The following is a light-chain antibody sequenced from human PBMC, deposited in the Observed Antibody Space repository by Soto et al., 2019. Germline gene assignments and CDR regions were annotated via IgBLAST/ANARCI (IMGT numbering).Light chain of an antibody. CDR3: QQLNSYPIT. V-gene: IGKV1-12*01. CDR2: AAS. Sequence: DIQMTQSPSSVSASVGDRVTITCRSSEDISTCLAWYQQKPGKAPKLLIYAASTLQSGVPSRFSGSRSGTEFTLTISSLQPEDFATYYCQQLNSYPITFGQGTRLEIK. J-gene: IGKJ5*01. CDR1: EDISTC.